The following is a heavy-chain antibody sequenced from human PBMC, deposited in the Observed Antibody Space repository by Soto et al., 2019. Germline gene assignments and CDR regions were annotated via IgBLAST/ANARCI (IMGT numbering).Heavy chain of an antibody. Sequence: PGESLKISCAASGFTFSNAWMSWVRQAPGKGLEWVGRVKSKTDGGTTDYAAPVKGRFTISRHDSKNTLYLQMNSLKTEDTAVYYCTPDPVAYSGSHDAFDIWGQGTMVTVSS. CDR2: VKSKTDGGTT. V-gene: IGHV3-15*01. CDR3: TPDPVAYSGSHDAFDI. CDR1: GFTFSNAW. D-gene: IGHD1-26*01. J-gene: IGHJ3*02.